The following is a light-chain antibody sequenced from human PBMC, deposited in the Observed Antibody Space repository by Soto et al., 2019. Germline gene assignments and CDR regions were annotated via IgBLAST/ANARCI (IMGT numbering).Light chain of an antibody. CDR1: SSDDGVYKY. J-gene: IGLJ2*01. CDR3: SSYAGTYTPHVV. V-gene: IGLV2-11*01. CDR2: DVN. Sequence: QSVLTQPRSVSGSPGQSVTISCTGTSSDDGVYKYVSWYQQHPGKVPKLMIYDVNQRPSGVPDRFSASKSGNTASLTISGLQAEDEADYYCSSYAGTYTPHVVFGGGTKLTVL.